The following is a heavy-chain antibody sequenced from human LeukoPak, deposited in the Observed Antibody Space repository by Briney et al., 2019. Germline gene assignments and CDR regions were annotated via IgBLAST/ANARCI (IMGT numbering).Heavy chain of an antibody. V-gene: IGHV4-61*02. CDR2: IYTSGTT. CDR1: GGSISSDDYY. CDR3: ARWTSMQQLVPFDI. J-gene: IGHJ3*02. Sequence: PSQTLSLTCTVSGGSISSDDYYWRWIRQPAGKGLEWIGRIYTSGTTNYKPSLERRITISVDTSKNPFSLKLSSVTAADTAVYYCARWTSMQQLVPFDIWGQGTMVTVSS. D-gene: IGHD6-13*01.